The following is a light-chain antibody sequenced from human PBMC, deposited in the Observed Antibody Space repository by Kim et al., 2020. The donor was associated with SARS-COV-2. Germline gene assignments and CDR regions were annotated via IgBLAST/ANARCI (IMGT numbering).Light chain of an antibody. Sequence: AIRMTQSPSSFSASTGDRVTITCRASQGISSYLAWYQQKPGKAPKLLIYAASTLQSGVPSRFSGSGSGTDFTLTISCLQSEDFATYYCQQYYSYPRTCGQGTELEI. CDR3: QQYYSYPRT. J-gene: IGKJ2*01. CDR2: AAS. V-gene: IGKV1-8*01. CDR1: QGISSY.